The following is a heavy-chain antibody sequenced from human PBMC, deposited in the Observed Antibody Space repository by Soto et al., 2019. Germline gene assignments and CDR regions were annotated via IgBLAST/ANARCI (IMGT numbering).Heavy chain of an antibody. V-gene: IGHV3-13*01. J-gene: IGHJ6*02. CDR1: GFSFSSYD. CDR2: MRTAGDT. Sequence: AESLSLSCAVSGFSFSSYDIHCARQPKRKGLGWVSAMRTAGDTYYRGSVKGRFTISRENAKNSLYLQMNSLRARDTAVYYCARDSDALDYYGSACVYAYYCYYGMDVWGQGTTVTVSS. D-gene: IGHD3-10*01. CDR3: ARDSDALDYYGSACVYAYYCYYGMDV.